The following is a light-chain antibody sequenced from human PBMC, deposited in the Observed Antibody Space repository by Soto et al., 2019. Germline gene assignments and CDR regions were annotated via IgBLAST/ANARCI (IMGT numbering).Light chain of an antibody. CDR3: QQYGSSRSIT. CDR1: QSVRSSY. CDR2: GAS. Sequence: EIVLTQSPGTLSLSPGERATLSCRASQSVRSSYLAWYQQKPGQAPRPLIDGASSRATGIPDRFSGSGSGTDFTLIINRLEPEDFAVYYCQQYGSSRSITFGQGTRLEIK. J-gene: IGKJ5*01. V-gene: IGKV3-20*01.